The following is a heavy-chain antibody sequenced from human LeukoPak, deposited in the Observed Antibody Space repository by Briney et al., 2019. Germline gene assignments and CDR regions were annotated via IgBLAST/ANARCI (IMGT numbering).Heavy chain of an antibody. CDR1: GYTFTGYY. CDR3: ARDHHLLVVVPAAMDY. CDR2: INPNSGGT. Sequence: ASVKVSCKASGYTFTGYYMHWVRQAPGQGLEWMGWINPNSGGTNYAQKFQGRVIMTRDTSISTAYMELSRLRSDDTAVYYCARDHHLLVVVPAAMDYWGQGTLVTVSS. D-gene: IGHD2-2*01. J-gene: IGHJ4*02. V-gene: IGHV1-2*02.